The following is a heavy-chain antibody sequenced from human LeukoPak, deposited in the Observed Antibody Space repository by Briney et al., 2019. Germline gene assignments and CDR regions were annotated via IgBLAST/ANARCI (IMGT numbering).Heavy chain of an antibody. CDR1: GFSFSSYA. CDR2: ISSKGGST. Sequence: PGGSLRLSCSASGFSFSSYAMYWVRQAPGKGLEYASSISSKGGSTYYTDSVKGRFTISRDNSKNTLYLQMSSLRAEDAAVYYCVKGITMVRGNYGLDVWGQGTTVTVSS. CDR3: VKGITMVRGNYGLDV. J-gene: IGHJ6*02. D-gene: IGHD3-10*01. V-gene: IGHV3-64D*06.